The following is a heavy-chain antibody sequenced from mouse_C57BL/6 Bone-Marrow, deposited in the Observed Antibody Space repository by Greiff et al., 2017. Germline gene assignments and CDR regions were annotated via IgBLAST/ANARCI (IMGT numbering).Heavy chain of an antibody. CDR2: ISAGGSYT. J-gene: IGHJ4*01. Sequence: EVHLLESGGGLVKPGASLKLSCTASGFTFSSYAMSWVRQTPEQRLEWVATISAGGSYTYYPDNVKGRFTITRDNATTNLYLQMGRLQSEERAMYYCAGGGWLYYAMDNWGKGTSVTVPS. V-gene: IGHV5-4*01. D-gene: IGHD2-3*01. CDR1: GFTFSSYA. CDR3: AGGGWLYYAMDN.